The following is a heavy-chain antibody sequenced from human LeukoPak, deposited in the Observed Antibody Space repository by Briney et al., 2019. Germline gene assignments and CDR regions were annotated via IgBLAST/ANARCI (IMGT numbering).Heavy chain of an antibody. CDR3: ARGVGASIMAY. CDR1: GFTFRNYG. V-gene: IGHV3-33*03. J-gene: IGHJ4*02. D-gene: IGHD1-26*01. CDR2: IWYDGSNK. Sequence: GGSLRLSCAASGFTFRNYGMYWVRQAPGKGLEWVAVIWYDGSNKYYADSVKGRFTISRDNAKNSLYLQMNSLRAEDTAVYYCARGVGASIMAYWGQGTLVTVSS.